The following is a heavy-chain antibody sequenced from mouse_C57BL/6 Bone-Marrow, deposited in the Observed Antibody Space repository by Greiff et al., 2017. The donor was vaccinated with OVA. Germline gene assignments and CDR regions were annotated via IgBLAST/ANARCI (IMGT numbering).Heavy chain of an antibody. J-gene: IGHJ4*01. CDR3: ARPATVVAPGAMDY. CDR1: GFTFSDYG. CDR2: ISSGSSTI. V-gene: IGHV5-17*01. Sequence: EVMLVESGGGLVKPGGSLKLSCAASGFTFSDYGMHWVRQAPEKGLEWVAYISSGSSTIYYADTVKGRFTISRDNAKNTLFLQMTSLRSEDTAMYYCARPATVVAPGAMDYWGQGTSVTVSS. D-gene: IGHD1-1*01.